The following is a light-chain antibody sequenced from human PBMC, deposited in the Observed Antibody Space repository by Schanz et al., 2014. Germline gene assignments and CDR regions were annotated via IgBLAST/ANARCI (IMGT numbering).Light chain of an antibody. CDR2: DVS. V-gene: IGLV2-11*01. Sequence: QSALTQPRSVSGSPGQSVAISCTGTSSDVGGYNYVSWYQHHPGKAPKLMIYDVSKRPSGVPDRFSGSKSGNTASLTISGLQVEDEADYYCGSYAGNINWVFGGGTKVTVL. J-gene: IGLJ3*02. CDR3: GSYAGNINWV. CDR1: SSDVGGYNY.